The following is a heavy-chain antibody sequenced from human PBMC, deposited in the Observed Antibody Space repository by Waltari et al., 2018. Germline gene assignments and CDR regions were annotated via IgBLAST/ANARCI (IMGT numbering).Heavy chain of an antibody. CDR3: ARDAPYSGYDKKSDGAMEWPHYYGMDV. Sequence: EVQLVESGGGLVQPGGSLRLSCAASGFTFSSYEMNWVRQAPGTGLEWVSYISSSGSTIYYADSVKGRFTISRDNAKNSLYLQMNSLRAEDTAVYYCARDAPYSGYDKKSDGAMEWPHYYGMDVWGQGTTVTVSS. CDR1: GFTFSSYE. CDR2: ISSSGSTI. D-gene: IGHD5-12*01. V-gene: IGHV3-48*03. J-gene: IGHJ6*02.